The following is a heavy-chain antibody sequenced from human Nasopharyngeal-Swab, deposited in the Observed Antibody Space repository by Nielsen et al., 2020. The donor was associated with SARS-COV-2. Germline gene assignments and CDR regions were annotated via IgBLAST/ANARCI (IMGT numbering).Heavy chain of an antibody. CDR2: ISSSSSYI. Sequence: PGKGLEWVSSISSSSSYIYYADSVKGRFTISRDNAKNSLYLQMNSLRAEETAVYYCARDGRGCGDYVYYYGIDVWGQGTTVTVSS. D-gene: IGHD4-17*01. CDR3: ARDGRGCGDYVYYYGIDV. J-gene: IGHJ6*02. V-gene: IGHV3-21*01.